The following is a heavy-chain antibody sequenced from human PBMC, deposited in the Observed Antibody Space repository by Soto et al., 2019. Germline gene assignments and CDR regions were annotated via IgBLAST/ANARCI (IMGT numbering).Heavy chain of an antibody. V-gene: IGHV2-5*01. D-gene: IGHD6-19*01. J-gene: IGHJ4*02. CDR3: AHGSGWLSDY. CDR1: GFSLSSPAVG. Sequence: QITLKESGPPLVKPTQTLTLTCTFSGFSLSSPAVGVNWIRQPPGKALEWLALIYWNDNNQYSPPLRSRLTITKDTSKNQVVLTMTNVDPADTATYYCAHGSGWLSDYWGQGTLVTVSS. CDR2: IYWNDNN.